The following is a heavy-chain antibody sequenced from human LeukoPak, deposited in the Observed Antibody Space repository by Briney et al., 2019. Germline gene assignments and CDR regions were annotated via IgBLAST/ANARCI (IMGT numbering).Heavy chain of an antibody. D-gene: IGHD1-26*01. CDR2: IISISIYI. CDR1: GFTFSIYS. CDR3: ARDSEKWAPPSDAFDI. J-gene: IGHJ3*02. V-gene: IGHV3-21*01. Sequence: GRSLRLSCAASGFTFSIYSMNWVRQAPGKGLEWVSSIISISIYIYYADSLKGRFTISRDNAKKSLYMEMNSLRAEEKAVYYCARDSEKWAPPSDAFDIWGQGTMVTVSS.